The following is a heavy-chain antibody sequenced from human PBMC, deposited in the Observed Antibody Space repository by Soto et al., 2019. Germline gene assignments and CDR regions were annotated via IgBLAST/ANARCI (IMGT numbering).Heavy chain of an antibody. Sequence: QITLKESGPTLVKPTQTLTLTCTFSGFSLSSSGVGVGWIRQPPGKAPEWLALIYWDDAERYNPSLRSRLTXTQDTSXXQVVLRMTDMDPVDTATYYCVHRQCITTGCPSFDPWGQGTLVTVSS. CDR2: IYWDDAE. CDR3: VHRQCITTGCPSFDP. D-gene: IGHD3-10*01. J-gene: IGHJ5*02. V-gene: IGHV2-5*02. CDR1: GFSLSSSGVG.